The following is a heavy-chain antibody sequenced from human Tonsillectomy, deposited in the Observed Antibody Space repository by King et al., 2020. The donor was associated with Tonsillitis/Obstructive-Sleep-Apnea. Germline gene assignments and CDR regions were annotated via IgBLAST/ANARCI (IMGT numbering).Heavy chain of an antibody. V-gene: IGHV3-9*01. J-gene: IGHJ3*02. D-gene: IGHD6-13*01. CDR1: GFTFDDYA. Sequence: VQLVESGGGLVQPGRSLRLSCAASGFTFDDYAMHWVRQAPGKGLEWVSGISWNSGSMVYADSVKGRFTISRDNAKNSLYLQMNSLRAEDTALYYCAKDLIIAVSGTPGDAFDIWGQGTMVTVYS. CDR3: AKDLIIAVSGTPGDAFDI. CDR2: ISWNSGSM.